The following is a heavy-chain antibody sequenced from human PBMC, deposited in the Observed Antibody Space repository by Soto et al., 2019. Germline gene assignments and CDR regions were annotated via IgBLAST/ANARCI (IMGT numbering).Heavy chain of an antibody. Sequence: QLQLQESGPGLVKPSETLSLTCTVYGGSISSSLYYWGWIRQPPGKVLEWIGSIYYSESTYYNPSLKSRVTISVDTSKNQFSLRLSSVTAADTAVYYCARRLWDLENFDSWGQGTLVTVSS. CDR1: GGSISSSLYY. D-gene: IGHD3-16*01. CDR3: ARRLWDLENFDS. J-gene: IGHJ4*02. V-gene: IGHV4-39*01. CDR2: IYYSEST.